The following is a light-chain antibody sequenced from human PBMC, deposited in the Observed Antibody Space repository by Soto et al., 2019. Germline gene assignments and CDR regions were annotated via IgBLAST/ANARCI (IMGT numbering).Light chain of an antibody. J-gene: IGLJ2*01. CDR3: CSYADTYVE. CDR2: DVD. V-gene: IGLV2-11*01. Sequence: QPVLTQPRSVSWSPGQSVAISCTGTSSYVGAYNYVSWYQQHPGKAPKLMIYDVDKRPSGVPDRFSGSKSGNTASLTISGLQAEDEADYYCCSYADTYVELGGGTKVTVL. CDR1: SSYVGAYNY.